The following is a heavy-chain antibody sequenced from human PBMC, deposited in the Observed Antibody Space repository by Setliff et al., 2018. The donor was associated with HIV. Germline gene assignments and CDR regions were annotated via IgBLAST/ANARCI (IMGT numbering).Heavy chain of an antibody. CDR3: ARYKRGHYYDSSGYYY. CDR2: VSSRGDT. J-gene: IGHJ4*02. CDR1: GGSFSSYY. Sequence: PSETLSLTCTVSGGSFSSYYWSWIRQPAGKGLGWIGRVSSRGDTNYNPSLKSRVTMSVDTSKNQLSLKLTSVTASDTAVYYWARYKRGHYYDSSGYYYWGQGTLVTVS. D-gene: IGHD3-22*01. V-gene: IGHV4-4*07.